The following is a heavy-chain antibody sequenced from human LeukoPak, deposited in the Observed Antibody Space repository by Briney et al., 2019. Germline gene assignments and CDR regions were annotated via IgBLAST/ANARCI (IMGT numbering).Heavy chain of an antibody. D-gene: IGHD3-16*02. CDR1: GFTFSSYA. J-gene: IGHJ4*02. V-gene: IGHV3-23*01. CDR3: AKVLISYRYPFDY. CDR2: ISGSGGST. Sequence: AGGSLRLSCAASGFTFSSYAMSWVRQAPGKGLEWVSAISGSGGSTYYADSVKGRFTISRDNSKNTLYLQMNSLRAEDTAVYYCAKVLISYRYPFDYWGQETLVTVSS.